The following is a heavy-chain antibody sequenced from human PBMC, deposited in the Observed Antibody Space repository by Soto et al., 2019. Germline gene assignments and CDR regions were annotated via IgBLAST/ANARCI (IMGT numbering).Heavy chain of an antibody. V-gene: IGHV3-72*01. D-gene: IGHD2-15*01. CDR1: GFTFSDYY. CDR2: SRNKAHSYTT. J-gene: IGHJ6*02. CDR3: ARGASGGSSANYYGFDV. Sequence: EVRLVESGGGLVQPGGSLRLSCAASGFTFSDYYMDWVRQTPGKGLEWVGRSRNKAHSYTTKYAASVQGRFTVSRDGSKNSFYLQMDSLKTDDTAVYYCARGASGGSSANYYGFDVWGQGITVIVSS.